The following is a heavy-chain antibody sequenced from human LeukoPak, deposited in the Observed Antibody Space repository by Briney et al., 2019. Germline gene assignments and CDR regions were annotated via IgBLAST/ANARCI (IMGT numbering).Heavy chain of an antibody. J-gene: IGHJ2*01. D-gene: IGHD3-10*01. CDR3: ARSDGEVRGVGATAVDL. CDR2: IYTSGST. Sequence: PSQTLSLTCTVSGGSISSGGYYWSWIRQPAGKGLEWIGRIYTSGSTNYNPSLKSRVTMSVDTSKNQFSLKLSSVTAADTAVYYCARSDGEVRGVGATAVDLWGRGTLVTVSS. CDR1: GGSISSGGYY. V-gene: IGHV4-61*02.